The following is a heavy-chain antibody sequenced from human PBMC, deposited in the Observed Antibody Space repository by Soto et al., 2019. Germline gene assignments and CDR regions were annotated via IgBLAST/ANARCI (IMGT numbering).Heavy chain of an antibody. D-gene: IGHD6-19*01. J-gene: IGHJ4*02. V-gene: IGHV3-30*18. CDR3: AKGGRQWLVTSDFNY. CDR1: GFTFSDYA. Sequence: VQLVESGGGVVQPGRSLRLSCADSGFTFSDYAMHWVRQSPGKGLEWVAVVSHDGRNTHYADSVKGRFTISRDSSKNTVSLEMTSLRAEYTAVYYCAKGGRQWLVTSDFNYWGQGALVTVSS. CDR2: VSHDGRNT.